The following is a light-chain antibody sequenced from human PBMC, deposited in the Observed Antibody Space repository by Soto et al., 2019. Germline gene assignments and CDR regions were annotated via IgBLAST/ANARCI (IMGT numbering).Light chain of an antibody. CDR2: DAS. V-gene: IGKV1-33*01. CDR3: QQYDNLPFT. CDR1: QDISNY. Sequence: DIQMTQSPSSLSASVGDRVTITCQASQDISNYLNWYQQKPGKAPKLLIYDASNLETGVPSRFGGSGSVTDFTFTISSLQPEDIATSYCQQYDNLPFTFGPGSKVDIK. J-gene: IGKJ3*01.